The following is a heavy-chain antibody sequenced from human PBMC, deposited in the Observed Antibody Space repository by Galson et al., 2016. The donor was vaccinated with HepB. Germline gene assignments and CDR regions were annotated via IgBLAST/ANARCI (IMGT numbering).Heavy chain of an antibody. J-gene: IGHJ6*02. Sequence: SVKVSCKASGGTFSDYTINWVRQAPGQGLEWMGKIIPMFASANYAQTFHGRVTISVDKSSNTVYMELSSLRSDDTALDYCAREDSEQSRYYGMDVWGQGTPVTVS. CDR1: GGTFSDYT. V-gene: IGHV1-69*08. D-gene: IGHD1/OR15-1a*01. CDR3: AREDSEQSRYYGMDV. CDR2: IIPMFASA.